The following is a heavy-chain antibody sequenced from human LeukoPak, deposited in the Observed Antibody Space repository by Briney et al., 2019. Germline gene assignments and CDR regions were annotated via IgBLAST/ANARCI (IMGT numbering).Heavy chain of an antibody. D-gene: IGHD2/OR15-2a*01. CDR3: ARNSAYSTSSGFNL. J-gene: IGHJ4*02. CDR2: INKSGDT. Sequence: TSETLSLTCAVYSGSFNGYYWTWIRQPPGKGLEWIGEINKSGDTNYNPPLKSRVTMAIDTSKSQISLWLSSVTAADTAAYYCARNSAYSTSSGFNLWGQGSLVTVSS. CDR1: SGSFNGYY. V-gene: IGHV4-34*01.